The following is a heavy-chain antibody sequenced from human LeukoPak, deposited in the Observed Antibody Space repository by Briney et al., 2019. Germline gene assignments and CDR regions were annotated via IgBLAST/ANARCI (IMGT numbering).Heavy chain of an antibody. D-gene: IGHD6-19*01. CDR2: IYTGGAT. V-gene: IGHV3-53*01. Sequence: GGSLRLSCVASGFTASILYMHWVRQAPGKGLEWVSVIYTGGATYYADSVKGRFTISRDNSKNTLYLQMNSLRAEDTAVYYCAKDTVAEYYFDYWGQGTLVTVSS. CDR1: GFTASILY. J-gene: IGHJ4*02. CDR3: AKDTVAEYYFDY.